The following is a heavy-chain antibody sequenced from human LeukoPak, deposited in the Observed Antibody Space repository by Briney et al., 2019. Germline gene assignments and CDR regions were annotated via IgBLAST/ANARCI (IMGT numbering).Heavy chain of an antibody. CDR1: GYSFTSYW. J-gene: IGHJ4*02. D-gene: IGHD1-26*01. V-gene: IGHV5-51*01. Sequence: RGESLKISCKGSGYSFTSYWIAWVRQMPGKGLEWMGIIYPSDSETTYSPSFQGQVTISADKSTSTAYLQWSSLTASDTAMYYCARSVGATPLDYWGQGTPVTVSS. CDR2: IYPSDSET. CDR3: ARSVGATPLDY.